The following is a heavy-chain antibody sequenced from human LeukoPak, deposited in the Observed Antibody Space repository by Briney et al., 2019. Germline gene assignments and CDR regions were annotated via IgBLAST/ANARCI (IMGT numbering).Heavy chain of an antibody. CDR1: GFTFSSYG. Sequence: PGGSLRLSCAASGFTFSSYGMHWVRQAPGKGLEWVAFIRYDGSNKYYADTVKGRFTISRDYSKNTLYLQVNSLRPEDTAVYYCAKLSGGYGDSRDYWGQGTMVTVSS. J-gene: IGHJ4*02. CDR3: AKLSGGYGDSRDY. D-gene: IGHD4-17*01. V-gene: IGHV3-30*02. CDR2: IRYDGSNK.